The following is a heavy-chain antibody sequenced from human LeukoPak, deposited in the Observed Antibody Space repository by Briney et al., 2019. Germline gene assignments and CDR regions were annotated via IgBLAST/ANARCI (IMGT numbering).Heavy chain of an antibody. Sequence: SVKVSCKASGGTFSSYAISWVRQAPGQGLEWMGRIVPILGIANYAQKFQGRVTITADKSTSTAYMELSSLRSEDTAVYYCARDGISSGWKEFDYWGQGTLVTVSS. CDR1: GGTFSSYA. V-gene: IGHV1-69*04. CDR2: IVPILGIA. D-gene: IGHD6-19*01. J-gene: IGHJ4*02. CDR3: ARDGISSGWKEFDY.